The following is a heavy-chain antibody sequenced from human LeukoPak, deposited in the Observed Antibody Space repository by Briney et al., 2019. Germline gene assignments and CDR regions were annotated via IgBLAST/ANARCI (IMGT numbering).Heavy chain of an antibody. Sequence: SETLSLTCTVSGGSISSGGYYWSWIRQHPGKGLEWIGYIYYSGSTYYNPSLKSRVTISVDTSKNQFSLKLSSVTAADTAVYYSARESYDFWSGYSAQFDYWGQGTLVTVSS. D-gene: IGHD3-3*01. V-gene: IGHV4-31*03. CDR3: ARESYDFWSGYSAQFDY. CDR1: GGSISSGGYY. CDR2: IYYSGST. J-gene: IGHJ4*02.